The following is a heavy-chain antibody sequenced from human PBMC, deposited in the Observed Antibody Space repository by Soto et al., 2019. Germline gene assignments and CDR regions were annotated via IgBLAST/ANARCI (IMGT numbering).Heavy chain of an antibody. Sequence: EVQLVETGGGLVQPGGSLTLSCAASGFIFSGSAMHWVRQASGKGLEWVGRIRGEANSYATAYAASVKGRFTISRDDSKNTAFLGMDSLKSEDTAVYYCTRLGSDYDVGVAMDVWGQGTTVTVSS. CDR2: IRGEANSYAT. J-gene: IGHJ6*02. CDR1: GFIFSGSA. D-gene: IGHD5-12*01. V-gene: IGHV3-73*01. CDR3: TRLGSDYDVGVAMDV.